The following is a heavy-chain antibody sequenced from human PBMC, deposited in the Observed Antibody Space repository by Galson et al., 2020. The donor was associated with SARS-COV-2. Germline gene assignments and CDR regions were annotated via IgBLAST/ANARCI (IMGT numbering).Heavy chain of an antibody. Sequence: KIGESLKISCKGSGYSFTSYWIGWVRQMPGKGLEWMGIIYPGDSDTRYSPSFQGQVTISADKSISTAYLQWSSLKASDTAMYYCARSWGRYSAYYYDSSGYYFFDYWGQGTLVTVSS. CDR3: ARSWGRYSAYYYDSSGYYFFDY. CDR1: GYSFTSYW. D-gene: IGHD3-22*01. CDR2: IYPGDSDT. J-gene: IGHJ4*02. V-gene: IGHV5-51*01.